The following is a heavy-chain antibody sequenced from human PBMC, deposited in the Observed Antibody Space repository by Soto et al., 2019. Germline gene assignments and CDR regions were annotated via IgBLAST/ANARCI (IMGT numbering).Heavy chain of an antibody. Sequence: PENLRNTYTVYGGPISPCCYPWGWPRQHQGKGLEWIGSIYYSGSTYYNPSLKSRVTISVDTSKNQFSLKLSSVTAADTAVYYCARQGCSGGSCLPYYYYGMDVWGQGTTVS. CDR2: IYYSGST. J-gene: IGHJ6*02. V-gene: IGHV4-39*01. CDR3: ARQGCSGGSCLPYYYYGMDV. D-gene: IGHD2-15*01. CDR1: GGPISPCCYP.